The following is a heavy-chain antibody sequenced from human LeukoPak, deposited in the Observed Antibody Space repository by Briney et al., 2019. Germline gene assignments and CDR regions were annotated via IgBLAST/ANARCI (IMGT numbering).Heavy chain of an antibody. CDR1: GFTFSRYA. D-gene: IGHD3-9*01. V-gene: IGHV3-23*01. Sequence: GGSLRLSCAASGFTFSRYATSWARQAPGKGLEWVSAISGSGCYTYYADSVKGRFTISRDNSKNTLYLQMNSLRAEDTAVYYCAKDYYNILTCYCPHWGYWGQGTLVTVSS. CDR2: ISGSGCYT. J-gene: IGHJ4*02. CDR3: AKDYYNILTCYCPHWGY.